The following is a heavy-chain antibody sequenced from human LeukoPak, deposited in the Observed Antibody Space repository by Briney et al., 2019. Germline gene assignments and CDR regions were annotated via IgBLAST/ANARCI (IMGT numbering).Heavy chain of an antibody. CDR1: GFTFSDNF. CDR2: IGRSSTYT. CDR3: VKDLSGWYSFDY. J-gene: IGHJ4*02. Sequence: GGSLRLSCAASGFTFSDNFMSWIRQAPGKGLEWVSYIGRSSTYTNCADSVKGRFTISRDDSKNTVHLQMSSLRAEDTAVYYCVKDLSGWYSFDYWGQGTLVTVSS. V-gene: IGHV3-11*06. D-gene: IGHD6-19*01.